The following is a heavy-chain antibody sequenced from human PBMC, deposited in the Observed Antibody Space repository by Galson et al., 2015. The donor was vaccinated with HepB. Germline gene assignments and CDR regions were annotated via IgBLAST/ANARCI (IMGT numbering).Heavy chain of an antibody. D-gene: IGHD2-2*01. CDR2: ILYDGGNK. J-gene: IGHJ4*02. CDR3: ARAASLQDIVVVPAVDY. V-gene: IGHV3-30-3*01. CDR1: GFTFSSYA. Sequence: SLRLSCAASGFTFSSYAMHWVRQAPGKGLEWVAVILYDGGNKYYADSVKGRFTISRDNSKNTLYLQLNSLRAEDTAVYYCARAASLQDIVVVPAVDYWGQGTLVTVSS.